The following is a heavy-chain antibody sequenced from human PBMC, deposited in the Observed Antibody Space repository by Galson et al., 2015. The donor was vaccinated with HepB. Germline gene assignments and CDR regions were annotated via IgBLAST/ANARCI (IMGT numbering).Heavy chain of an antibody. J-gene: IGHJ6*02. V-gene: IGHV3-30*18. CDR2: ISYDGNNE. Sequence: SLRLSCAASGFTLSNYGVNWVRQAPGRGLEWVATISYDGNNEYYTDPVKGRFTISRDNSKSTLYLQMNSLRTEDTAVYYCAKIGTRDRNAMTFLLYSMDVWGQGTTVTVSS. D-gene: IGHD2-15*01. CDR3: AKIGTRDRNAMTFLLYSMDV. CDR1: GFTLSNYG.